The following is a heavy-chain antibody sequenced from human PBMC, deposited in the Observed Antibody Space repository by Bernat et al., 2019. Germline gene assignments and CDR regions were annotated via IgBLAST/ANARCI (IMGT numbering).Heavy chain of an antibody. D-gene: IGHD2-2*01. CDR2: IYYSGST. CDR3: ARLRRGVVPAAIKPGYYYMDV. V-gene: IGHV4-39*01. CDR1: GGSISSSSYY. J-gene: IGHJ6*03. Sequence: QLQLQESGPGLVKPSETLSLTCTVSGGSISSSSYYWDWIRQPPGKGLEWIGSIYYSGSTYYNPSLKSRVTISVDKSKNQFSLKLSSVTAADTAVYYCARLRRGVVPAAIKPGYYYMDVWGKGTTVTVSS.